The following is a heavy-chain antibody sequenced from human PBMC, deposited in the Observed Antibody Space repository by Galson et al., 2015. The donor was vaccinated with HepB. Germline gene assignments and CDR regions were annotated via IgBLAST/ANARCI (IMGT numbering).Heavy chain of an antibody. V-gene: IGHV3-30*02. CDR2: IRYDGSNK. J-gene: IGHJ4*02. D-gene: IGHD4-23*01. Sequence: SLRLSCAASGFTFTSYGMHWVRQAPGKGLEWVAFIRYDGSNKYYADSVKGRFTISRDNSKNTLYLQMNSLRAEDTAVYYCAKDRDTVDPDDYFDHWGQGTLVTVSS. CDR3: AKDRDTVDPDDYFDH. CDR1: GFTFTSYG.